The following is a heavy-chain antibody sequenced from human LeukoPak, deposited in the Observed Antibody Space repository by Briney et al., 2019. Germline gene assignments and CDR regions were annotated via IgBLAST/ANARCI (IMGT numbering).Heavy chain of an antibody. V-gene: IGHV3-9*01. J-gene: IGHJ2*01. Sequence: GGSLRLSCAASGFTFDDYAMHWVRQAPGKGLEWVSGISWNSGSIGYADSVKGRFTISRDNAKNSLYLQMNSLRAEDTAVYYCAKDHVDSSSWSQYFDLWGRGTPVTVSS. CDR3: AKDHVDSSSWSQYFDL. D-gene: IGHD6-13*01. CDR2: ISWNSGSI. CDR1: GFTFDDYA.